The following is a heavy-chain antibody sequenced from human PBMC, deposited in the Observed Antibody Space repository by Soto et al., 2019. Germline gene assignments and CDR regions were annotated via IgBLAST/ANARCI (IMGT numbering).Heavy chain of an antibody. D-gene: IGHD6-13*01. V-gene: IGHV3-53*01. CDR3: AKVTKRAAAGRYEYYKYGMDV. J-gene: IGHJ6*02. CDR2: ITRAAST. Sequence: LRRSCAAVGMTVSSKKYVAWVRQAPGKGLEWVSSITRAASTYDAASVKGRFTISRYNSKITLILQMNGLRAEDTAVYYCAKVTKRAAAGRYEYYKYGMDVWGQGTTVTVSS. CDR1: GMTVSSKKY.